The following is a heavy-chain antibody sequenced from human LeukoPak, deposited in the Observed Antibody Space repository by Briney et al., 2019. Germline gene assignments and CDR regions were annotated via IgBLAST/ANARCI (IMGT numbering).Heavy chain of an antibody. V-gene: IGHV1-8*01. CDR2: MNPNSGNT. J-gene: IGHJ5*02. CDR3: ARVDSSSLDWFDP. D-gene: IGHD6-13*01. CDR1: GGTLSNA. Sequence: ASVKVSCKVSGGTLSNAISWVRQATGQGLEWMGWMNPNSGNTGYAQKFQGRVTMTRNTSISTAYMELSSLRSEDTAVYYCARVDSSSLDWFDPWGQGTLVTVSS.